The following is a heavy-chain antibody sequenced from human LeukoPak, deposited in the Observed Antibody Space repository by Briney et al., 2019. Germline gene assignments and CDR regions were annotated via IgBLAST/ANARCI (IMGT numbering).Heavy chain of an antibody. Sequence: GRSLRLSCAASGFTFSSYAMHWVRQAPGKGLEWVAVIWYDGSNKYYADSVKGRFTISRDNSKNTLFLQMNSLRAEDTAVYYCARGGQGYDLNWFDPWGQGTLVTVSS. V-gene: IGHV3-33*01. CDR1: GFTFSSYA. J-gene: IGHJ5*02. CDR3: ARGGQGYDLNWFDP. D-gene: IGHD3-3*01. CDR2: IWYDGSNK.